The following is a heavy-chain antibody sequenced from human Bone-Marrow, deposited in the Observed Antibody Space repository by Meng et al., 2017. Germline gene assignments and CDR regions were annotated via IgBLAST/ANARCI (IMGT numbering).Heavy chain of an antibody. CDR3: AREDSSGWSYFDY. CDR2: ISSSGSTI. D-gene: IGHD6-19*01. Sequence: GESLKISCAASGFTFSDYYMSWIRQAPGKGLEWVSYISSSGSTIYYADSVKGRFTISRDNAKNSLYLQMNSLRAEDTAVYYCAREDSSGWSYFDYWGQGTLVTVSS. CDR1: GFTFSDYY. V-gene: IGHV3-11*04. J-gene: IGHJ4*02.